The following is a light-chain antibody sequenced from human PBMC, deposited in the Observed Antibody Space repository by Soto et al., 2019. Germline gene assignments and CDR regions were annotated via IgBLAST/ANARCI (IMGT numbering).Light chain of an antibody. V-gene: IGKV3-20*01. Sequence: EIVLTQSPGTLSLSPGERATLSGRASQSVSSSYLAWYQKKPGQAPRLLIYGASSRATGIPDRFSGTGSETDFNLTISRLETEDFAVYECQQYDNSTITFGQGTRLEIK. CDR3: QQYDNSTIT. CDR2: GAS. CDR1: QSVSSSY. J-gene: IGKJ5*01.